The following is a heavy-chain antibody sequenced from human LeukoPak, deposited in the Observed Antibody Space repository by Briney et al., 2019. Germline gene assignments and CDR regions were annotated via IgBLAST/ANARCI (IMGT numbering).Heavy chain of an antibody. J-gene: IGHJ4*02. CDR2: IYYSGST. Sequence: SETLSLTCTVSGGSIGSSSYYWGWIRQPPGKGLEWIGSIYYSGSTYYNPSLKSRVTISVDTSKNQFSLKLSSVTAADTAVYYCARDRLRKIAVAGDYWGQGTLVTVSS. CDR1: GGSIGSSSYY. D-gene: IGHD6-19*01. V-gene: IGHV4-39*07. CDR3: ARDRLRKIAVAGDY.